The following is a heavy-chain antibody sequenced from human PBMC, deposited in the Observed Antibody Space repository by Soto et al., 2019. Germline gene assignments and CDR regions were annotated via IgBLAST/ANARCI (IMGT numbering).Heavy chain of an antibody. Sequence: PGESLKISCRGSGYSFTSYWIGWVRQMPGKGLEWMGIIYPGDSYTSYSPSFQGHVTISADKSISTAYLQWSSLKASDTAMYYCARHRGRSDYYDSSGYSPLDYWGQGTLVTSPQ. D-gene: IGHD3-22*01. CDR3: ARHRGRSDYYDSSGYSPLDY. J-gene: IGHJ4*02. CDR1: GYSFTSYW. CDR2: IYPGDSYT. V-gene: IGHV5-51*01.